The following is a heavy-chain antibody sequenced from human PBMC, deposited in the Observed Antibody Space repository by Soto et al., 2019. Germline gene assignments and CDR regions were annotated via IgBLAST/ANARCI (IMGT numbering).Heavy chain of an antibody. J-gene: IGHJ4*02. CDR2: ISSSSSFI. CDR1: GFTFSSYS. Sequence: EVQLVESGGGLVQPGGSLRLSCAASGFTFSSYSMNWVRQAPGKGLEWVSYISSSSSFIYYADSVKGRITISGDNAKNSMYLQMNSLRDEDTAVYYCARGPPGDCGGDCHPDYWGQGTLVTVSS. CDR3: ARGPPGDCGGDCHPDY. D-gene: IGHD2-21*02. V-gene: IGHV3-48*02.